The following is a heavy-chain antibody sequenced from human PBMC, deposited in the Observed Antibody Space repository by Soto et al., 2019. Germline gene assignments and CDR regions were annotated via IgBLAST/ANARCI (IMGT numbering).Heavy chain of an antibody. CDR2: IIPIFGTA. CDR3: AREGYCISTSCVYFDY. D-gene: IGHD2-2*01. J-gene: IGHJ4*02. Sequence: GASVNVSCKTSGGTNSSYAISWVRQAPGQGLEWMGGIIPIFGTANYAQKFQGRVTITADESTSTAYMELSSLRSEDTAVYYCAREGYCISTSCVYFDYWGQGTLVTVSS. CDR1: GGTNSSYA. V-gene: IGHV1-69*13.